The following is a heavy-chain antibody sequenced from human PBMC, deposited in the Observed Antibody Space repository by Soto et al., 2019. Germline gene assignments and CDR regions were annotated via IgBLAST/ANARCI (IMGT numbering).Heavy chain of an antibody. CDR2: IRYDGSNI. D-gene: IGHD1-26*01. Sequence: QVQLVESGGGVVQPGRSLRLSCAASGFTFSGLGMHWVRQAPGKGLEWVAVIRYDGSNIYYADAVKGRFTISRDNSKDTLYLQMNSLRADDTAVYYCARGGVGHTTFSGYFDCWGQGTLVTVSS. CDR1: GFTFSGLG. CDR3: ARGGVGHTTFSGYFDC. V-gene: IGHV3-33*01. J-gene: IGHJ4*02.